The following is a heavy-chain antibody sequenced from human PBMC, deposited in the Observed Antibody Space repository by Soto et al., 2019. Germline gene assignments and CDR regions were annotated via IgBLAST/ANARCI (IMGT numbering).Heavy chain of an antibody. V-gene: IGHV1-69*12. CDR2: IIPNFGTP. Sequence: QVQLVQSGTEVKKPGSSVRVSCKASGGTFRTCAISWVRQAPGHGLEWIGGIIPNFGTPNYAQKFQGRLTIIADESTSTAYMELSSLRSEDTAEYYCARSDYCGANCYAFLDYWGQGTLVTVSS. CDR3: ARSDYCGANCYAFLDY. D-gene: IGHD2-21*02. J-gene: IGHJ4*02. CDR1: GGTFRTCA.